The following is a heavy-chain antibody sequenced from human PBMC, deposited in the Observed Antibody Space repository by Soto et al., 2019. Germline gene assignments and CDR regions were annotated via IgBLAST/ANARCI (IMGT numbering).Heavy chain of an antibody. CDR3: VSDRGYGHASVPYS. D-gene: IGHD5-18*01. Sequence: QAQLVESGGGVVQPGRSLRLSCAASGFAFSSYGMHWVRQAPGTGLEWVAVISYDGSLQHYADSVKGRFTISRDNSKNTVLLQMSSLRAEDTAVHYCVSDRGYGHASVPYSWGQGTLVSVSS. J-gene: IGHJ4*02. CDR2: ISYDGSLQ. CDR1: GFAFSSYG. V-gene: IGHV3-30*03.